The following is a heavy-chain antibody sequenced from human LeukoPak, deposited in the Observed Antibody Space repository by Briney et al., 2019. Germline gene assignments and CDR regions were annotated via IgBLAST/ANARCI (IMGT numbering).Heavy chain of an antibody. CDR1: GYTFATYS. J-gene: IGHJ5*02. CDR2: VNPSGGTT. D-gene: IGHD3-10*01. Sequence: ASVKVSCKTSGYTFATYSIHWVRQAPGQGLEWVGIVNPSGGTTKYAQKFQGRVTMTRDMSTSTVYLDLRSLRYEDTAVYYCARSVIYYGSGGGPNWIDPWGQGTLVTVSS. V-gene: IGHV1-46*01. CDR3: ARSVIYYGSGGGPNWIDP.